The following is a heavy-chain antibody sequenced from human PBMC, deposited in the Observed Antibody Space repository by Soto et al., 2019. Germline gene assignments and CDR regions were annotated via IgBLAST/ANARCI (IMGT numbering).Heavy chain of an antibody. CDR2: VYSSGGT. CDR1: GGSMTSYY. V-gene: IGHV4-4*07. CDR3: ARGQRFSDWFDP. D-gene: IGHD3-3*01. Sequence: SETLSLTCTVSGGSMTSYYWTWVRQPAGKGLEWIGRVYSSGGTHYNPSLKSRVTISLDTSKNQFSLRLLSVTDADTAVYFCARGQRFSDWFDPWGQGTLVTVSS. J-gene: IGHJ5*02.